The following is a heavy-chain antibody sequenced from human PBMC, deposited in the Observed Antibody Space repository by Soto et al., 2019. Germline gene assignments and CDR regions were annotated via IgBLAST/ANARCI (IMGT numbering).Heavy chain of an antibody. CDR3: ARERGSSWGYYYYYYMDV. Sequence: QVQLQESGPGLVKPSGTLSLTCAVSSGSISSSNWWSWVRQPPGKGLEWIGEIYHSGSTNYNPSLKSRVTISVDKSKNQFSLKLSSVTAADTAVYYCARERGSSWGYYYYYYMDVWGKGTTVTVSS. CDR1: SGSISSSNW. CDR2: IYHSGST. V-gene: IGHV4-4*02. D-gene: IGHD6-6*01. J-gene: IGHJ6*03.